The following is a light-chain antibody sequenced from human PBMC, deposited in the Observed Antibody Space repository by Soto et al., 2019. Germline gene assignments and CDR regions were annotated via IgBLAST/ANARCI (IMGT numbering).Light chain of an antibody. Sequence: EIVLTQSPASLSLSPGERATLSCRASQSVRIYLAWYQLKPGQAPRLLIYDASNRATGIAARFSCSGTGTYFTLTIGSVESEDSAVYYCLQRNKWPDSFGKGTKVEI. CDR3: LQRNKWPDS. CDR1: QSVRIY. J-gene: IGKJ2*03. CDR2: DAS. V-gene: IGKV3-11*01.